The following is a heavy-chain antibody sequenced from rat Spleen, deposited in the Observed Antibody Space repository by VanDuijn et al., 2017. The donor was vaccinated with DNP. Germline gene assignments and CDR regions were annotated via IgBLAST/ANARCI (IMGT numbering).Heavy chain of an antibody. CDR1: GHSITSNY. J-gene: IGHJ2*01. CDR2: INYSART. CDR3: ARWSDYFDY. V-gene: IGHV3-1*01. Sequence: EVQLQESGPGLVKPSQSLSLTCSVTGHSITSNYWGWIRKFPGNKMEWIGHINYSARTTYNPSLKSRISITRDTSKNQFFLQLNSVTTEDTATHYCARWSDYFDYWGQGVMVTVSS.